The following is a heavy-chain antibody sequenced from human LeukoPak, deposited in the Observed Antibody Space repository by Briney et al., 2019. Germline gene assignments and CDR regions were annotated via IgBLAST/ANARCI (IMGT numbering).Heavy chain of an antibody. CDR3: ARAQKKWELLDYFDY. J-gene: IGHJ4*02. CDR2: IYYSGST. V-gene: IGHV4-39*07. D-gene: IGHD1-26*01. Sequence: PSETLSLTCTVSGGSISSSSYYWGWIRQPPGKGLEWIGTIYYSGSTYYNPSLKSRVTFSIDTSKNQFSLKLSSVTAADTAVYSCARAQKKWELLDYFDYWGQGTLVTVSS. CDR1: GGSISSSSYY.